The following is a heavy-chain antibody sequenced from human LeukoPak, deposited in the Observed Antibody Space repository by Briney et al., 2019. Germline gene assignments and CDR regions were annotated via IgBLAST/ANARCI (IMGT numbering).Heavy chain of an antibody. D-gene: IGHD5-24*01. J-gene: IGHJ4*02. V-gene: IGHV1-69*05. CDR3: ARGGEMATINSMDY. CDR2: IIPIFGTA. Sequence: ASVKVSCKASGGTFSSYAISWVRQAPGQGLEWMGGIIPIFGTANYAQKFQGRVTITTDESTSTAYMELSSLRSEDTAEYYCARGGEMATINSMDYWGQGTLVTVSS. CDR1: GGTFSSYA.